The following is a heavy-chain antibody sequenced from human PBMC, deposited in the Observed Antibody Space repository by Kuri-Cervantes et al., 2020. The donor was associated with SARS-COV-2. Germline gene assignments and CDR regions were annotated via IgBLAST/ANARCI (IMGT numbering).Heavy chain of an antibody. J-gene: IGHJ6*03. V-gene: IGHV4-59*11. D-gene: IGHD3-22*01. CDR2: IYYSGST. CDR3: ARDLYYYDSSGYEYYYYYMDV. Sequence: GSLRLSCTVSGGSISSHYWSWIRQPPGKGLEWIGYIYYSGSTNYNPSLKSRVTISVDTSENQFSLKLSSVTAADTAVYYCARDLYYYDSSGYEYYYYYMDVWGKGTTVTVSS. CDR1: GGSISSHY.